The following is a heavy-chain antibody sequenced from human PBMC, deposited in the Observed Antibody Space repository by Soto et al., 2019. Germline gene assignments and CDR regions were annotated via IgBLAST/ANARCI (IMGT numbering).Heavy chain of an antibody. J-gene: IGHJ4*02. CDR1: GFTFNTYG. CDR2: IGTAGDT. CDR3: AKSQEIGTHFFDS. V-gene: IGHV3-13*01. Sequence: GGSLRLSCAASGFTFNTYGMHWVRQPTGKGLEWVSSIGTAGDTYYAVSVKGRFTISRDNAKNSLSLQMNSLRAGDMAVYFCAKSQEIGTHFFDSWGQGTQVTVSS. D-gene: IGHD6-13*01.